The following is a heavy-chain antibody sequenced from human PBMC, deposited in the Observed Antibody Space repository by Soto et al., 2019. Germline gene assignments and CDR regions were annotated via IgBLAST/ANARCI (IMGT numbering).Heavy chain of an antibody. CDR1: GASINSGDYN. CDR3: ARVPNRLMVQGVMIFDN. V-gene: IGHV4-30-4*01. J-gene: IGHJ4*02. CDR2: IYYSGST. Sequence: QVQLQESGPGLVKPSQTLSLTCTGSGASINSGDYNWSWIRQPPGTGLELIGYIYYSGSTHSNPSLTSRVPISMDTSKSQFSLKLTSMSAAYTAVYYCARVPNRLMVQGVMIFDNWGQGTPVTVSS. D-gene: IGHD3-10*01.